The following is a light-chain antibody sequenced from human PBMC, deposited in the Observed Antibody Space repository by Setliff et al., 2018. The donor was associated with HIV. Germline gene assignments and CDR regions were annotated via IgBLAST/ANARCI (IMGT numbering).Light chain of an antibody. CDR2: EVD. J-gene: IGLJ3*02. Sequence: QSALTQPASVSGSPGQSITISCTGSRSDVGNTLSVSWYQQNVGEVPKLLIYEVDRRPSGISHRFSGSKSANTASLTISGLQVEDGADYYCCSYGSGDIWVFGGGTKVTVL. CDR1: RSDVGNTLS. V-gene: IGLV2-23*02. CDR3: CSYGSGDIWV.